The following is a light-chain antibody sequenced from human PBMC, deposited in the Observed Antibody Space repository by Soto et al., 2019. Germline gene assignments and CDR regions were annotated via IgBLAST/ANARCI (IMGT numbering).Light chain of an antibody. J-gene: IGKJ3*01. V-gene: IGKV1-39*01. CDR3: KQQDT. CDR2: AAS. Sequence: DIQMTQSPSSLSASAGDRVTITCRASQSISSYLNWYQQKPGKAPKRLIYAASSLQSGVTSRLSGSGSGTDFTLTISSLQPEDFATYYGKQQDTFGPGTKVDIK. CDR1: QSISSY.